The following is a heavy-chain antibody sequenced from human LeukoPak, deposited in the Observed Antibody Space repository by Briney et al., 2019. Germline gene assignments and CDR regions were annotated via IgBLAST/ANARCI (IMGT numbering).Heavy chain of an antibody. CDR2: IKQDGSDE. D-gene: IGHD1-26*01. J-gene: IGHJ6*03. Sequence: TGGSLRLSCGASGFTFSSYWMSWVRQAPGKGLEWVANIKQDGSDENYVDSVKGRFTISRDNAKNSLYLQMNSLRAEDTAVYYCARDQGGWSYYYMDVWGKGTTVTVSS. V-gene: IGHV3-7*01. CDR3: ARDQGGWSYYYMDV. CDR1: GFTFSSYW.